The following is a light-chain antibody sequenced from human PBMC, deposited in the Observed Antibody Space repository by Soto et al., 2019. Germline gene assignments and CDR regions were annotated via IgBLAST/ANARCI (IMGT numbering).Light chain of an antibody. CDR1: QGFTNY. Sequence: DFRMTQSPSSLSASVGDTVTLTCRASQGFTNYLAWYQKKTGKAPKLLIYAASTLQSGVPPRLSGSGYGTDFTLTISCMQSEEFETYYCQQYYSFPPTFGHGTKVDI. CDR2: AAS. V-gene: IGKV1-27*01. J-gene: IGKJ1*01. CDR3: QQYYSFPPT.